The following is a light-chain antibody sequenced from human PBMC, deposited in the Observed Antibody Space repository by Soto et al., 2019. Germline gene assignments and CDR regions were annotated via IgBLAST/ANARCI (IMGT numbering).Light chain of an antibody. CDR1: PSVSSSY. CDR2: GAS. CDR3: QHYGRSPYT. J-gene: IGKJ2*01. V-gene: IGKV3-20*01. Sequence: EIVLTQSPGTLSLSPGERVTLSCRASPSVSSSYLAWYQQKPGQAPRLLFYGASRRATGIPDRFSGGESGTNFTLTISRLEPEDFAVYYCQHYGRSPYTFGQGTKLEIK.